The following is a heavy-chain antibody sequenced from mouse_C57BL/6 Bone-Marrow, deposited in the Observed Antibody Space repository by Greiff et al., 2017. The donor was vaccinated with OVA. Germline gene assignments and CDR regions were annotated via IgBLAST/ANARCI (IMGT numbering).Heavy chain of an antibody. D-gene: IGHD2-4*01. Sequence: EVKLMESGEGLVKPGGSLKLSCAASGFTFSSYAMSWVRQTPEKRLEWVAYISSGGDYIYYADTVKGRFTISRDNARNTLYLQMSSLKSEDTAMYYCTRGNDSMFAYWGQGTLVTVSA. J-gene: IGHJ3*01. V-gene: IGHV5-9-1*02. CDR3: TRGNDSMFAY. CDR2: ISSGGDYI. CDR1: GFTFSSYA.